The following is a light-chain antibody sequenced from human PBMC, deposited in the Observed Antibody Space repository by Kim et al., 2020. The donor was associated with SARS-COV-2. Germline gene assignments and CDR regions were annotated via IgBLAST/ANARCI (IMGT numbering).Light chain of an antibody. Sequence: DIQMTQSPSSLSASVGDRATITCRASQRISSYLNWYQQKPGKAPKLLIYNASSLQSGVPSRFSGSGSGTDFTLTISSLQPEDFATYYCQQSYSTPRTFGQGTKVDIK. CDR3: QQSYSTPRT. CDR2: NAS. V-gene: IGKV1-39*01. CDR1: QRISSY. J-gene: IGKJ1*01.